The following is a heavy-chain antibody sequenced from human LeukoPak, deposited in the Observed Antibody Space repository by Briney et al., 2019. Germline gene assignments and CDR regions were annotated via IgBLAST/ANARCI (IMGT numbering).Heavy chain of an antibody. CDR1: GYTFTSYG. CDR3: ATDSTQWLRWGPGRPGGNWFDP. J-gene: IGHJ5*02. V-gene: IGHV1-18*01. CDR2: ISAYNGNT. Sequence: GASVKVSCKASGYTFTSYGISWVRQAPGQGLEWMGWISAYNGNTNYAQKLQGRVTMTTDTSTSTAYMELRSLRSDDTAVYYCATDSTQWLRWGPGRPGGNWFDPWGQGTLVTVSS. D-gene: IGHD6-19*01.